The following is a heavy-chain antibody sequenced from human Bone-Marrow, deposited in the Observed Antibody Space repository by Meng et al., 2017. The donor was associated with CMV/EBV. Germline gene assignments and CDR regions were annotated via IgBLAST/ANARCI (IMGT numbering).Heavy chain of an antibody. CDR3: AKARGIRSSFDI. Sequence: SEPLSLPCTVSGGSISSTTDYWGWIRQPPGTGLEWIGTIYYSGSPYYRPSLESRVTISVDTSKNHFSLKLNSVTAADTALYFCAKARGIRSSFDIWGQGTMVTVSS. J-gene: IGHJ3*02. CDR1: GGSISSTTDY. CDR2: IYYSGSP. D-gene: IGHD1-26*01. V-gene: IGHV4-39*07.